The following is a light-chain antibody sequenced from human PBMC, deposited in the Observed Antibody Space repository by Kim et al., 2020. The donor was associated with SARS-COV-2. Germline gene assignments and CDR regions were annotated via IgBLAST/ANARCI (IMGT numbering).Light chain of an antibody. CDR2: AAS. Sequence: DIQMTVSILPVCICRRQSHHHLPGKSEHWQLFKLASTQTRKAPKLLIYAASSLQRGVPSRFSGSGSGTSFTLTISSLQPEDFATYYCQQNSVVPLTFGGGTNVEI. V-gene: IGKV1-39*01. J-gene: IGKJ4*01. CDR3: QQNSVVPLT. CDR1: EHWQL.